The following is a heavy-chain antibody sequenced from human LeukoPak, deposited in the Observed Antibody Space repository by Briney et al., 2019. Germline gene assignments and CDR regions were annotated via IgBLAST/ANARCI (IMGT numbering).Heavy chain of an antibody. D-gene: IGHD2/OR15-2a*01. J-gene: IGHJ3*02. Sequence: SETLSLTCAVYGGSFSGYYWSWIRQPPGKGLEWIGSIYHSGSTYYNPSLKSRVTISVDTSKNQFSLKLSSVTAADTAVYYCARLLKDAFDIWGQGTMVTVSS. CDR1: GGSFSGYY. CDR3: ARLLKDAFDI. V-gene: IGHV4-34*01. CDR2: IYHSGST.